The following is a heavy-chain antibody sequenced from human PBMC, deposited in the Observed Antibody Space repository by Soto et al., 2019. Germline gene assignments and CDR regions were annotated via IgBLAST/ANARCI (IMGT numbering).Heavy chain of an antibody. V-gene: IGHV3-33*01. CDR1: GFTFSSYG. CDR3: AREKAAAGTIPGYYYGMDV. D-gene: IGHD6-13*01. CDR2: IWYDGSNK. J-gene: IGHJ6*02. Sequence: GGSLRLSCAASGFTFSSYGMHWVRQAPGKGLEWVAVIWYDGSNKYYADSVKGRFTISRDNSKNTLYLQMNSLRAEDTAVYYCAREKAAAGTIPGYYYGMDVWGQGTTVTVSS.